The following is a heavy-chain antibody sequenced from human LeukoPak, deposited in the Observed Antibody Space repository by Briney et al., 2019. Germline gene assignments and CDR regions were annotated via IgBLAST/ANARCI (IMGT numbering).Heavy chain of an antibody. J-gene: IGHJ4*02. CDR1: GLTFSSYS. Sequence: GGSLRLSCAASGLTFSSYSMNWVRQAPGKGLEWVSSISSSSSYIYYADSVKGRFTISRDNAKNSLYLQMNSLRAEDTAVYYCAIRGVVVAATPSYFDYWGQGTLVTVSS. CDR3: AIRGVVVAATPSYFDY. D-gene: IGHD2-15*01. CDR2: ISSSSSYI. V-gene: IGHV3-21*01.